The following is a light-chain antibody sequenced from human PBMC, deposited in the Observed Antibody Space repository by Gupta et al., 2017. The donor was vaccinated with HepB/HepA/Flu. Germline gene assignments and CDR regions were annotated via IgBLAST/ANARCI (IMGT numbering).Light chain of an antibody. CDR1: INNVGNQR. CDR2: RNN. CDR3: STWDSTLSAVV. Sequence: QPGLTEHSAAFRGLSQTATVTYLGNINNVGNQRASWLQQHQAPPPKLLSYRNNNRPSGIPERFSASTSGNTASLTITGLLPEDEADYYCSTWDSTLSAVVFGGGTKLTVL. J-gene: IGLJ2*01. V-gene: IGLV10-54*04.